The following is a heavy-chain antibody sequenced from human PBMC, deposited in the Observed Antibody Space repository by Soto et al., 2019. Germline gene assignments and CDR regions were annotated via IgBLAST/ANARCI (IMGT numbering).Heavy chain of an antibody. V-gene: IGHV3-74*01. Sequence: EVQLVESGGGLVQPGGSLRLSCAASGFTFRNYWMHWVRQAPGKGLVWVSRVTSDGSSTNYAASVKGRFTISRDNAKNTLYLQMNSLRAEDTAVYYCVRDNWNSYWGQGTLVTVSS. CDR1: GFTFRNYW. CDR3: VRDNWNSY. J-gene: IGHJ4*02. D-gene: IGHD1-1*01. CDR2: VTSDGSST.